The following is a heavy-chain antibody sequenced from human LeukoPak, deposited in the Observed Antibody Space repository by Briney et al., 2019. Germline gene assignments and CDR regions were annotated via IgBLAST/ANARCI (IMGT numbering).Heavy chain of an antibody. CDR3: ARLTRGYSYGYVY. J-gene: IGHJ4*02. CDR2: IYHSGST. D-gene: IGHD5-18*01. CDR1: GYSISGGYY. V-gene: IGHV4-38-2*01. Sequence: SETLSLTCAVSGYSISGGYYWGWIRQPPGKGLEWIGSIYHSGSTYYNPSLKSRVTISVDTSKNQFSLKLSSVTAADTAVYYCARLTRGYSYGYVYWGQGTLVTVSS.